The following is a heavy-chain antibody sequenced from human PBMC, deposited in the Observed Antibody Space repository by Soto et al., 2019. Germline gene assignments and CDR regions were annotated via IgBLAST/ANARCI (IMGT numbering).Heavy chain of an antibody. CDR2: ISAYNGNT. D-gene: IGHD6-19*01. Sequence: WARQAPGQGLEWMGWISAYNGNTKSAQKLQGRVTMTTDTSTSTAYMELRSLRSDDTAVYYCARDLAVGLVDYWGQGTLVTVSS. V-gene: IGHV1-18*01. CDR3: ARDLAVGLVDY. J-gene: IGHJ4*02.